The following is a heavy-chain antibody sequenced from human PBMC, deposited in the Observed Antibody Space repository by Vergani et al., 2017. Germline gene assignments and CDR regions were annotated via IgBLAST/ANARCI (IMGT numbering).Heavy chain of an antibody. CDR1: GFTFSSYA. J-gene: IGHJ3*02. CDR2: ISGSGGST. V-gene: IGHV3-23*01. D-gene: IGHD6-19*01. Sequence: EVQLLESGGGLVQPGGSLRLSCAASGFTFSSYAMSWVRQAPGEGLEWVSAISGSGGSTYYADSVTGRFTISRDNSKNTLYLQMNSLRAEDTAVYYCATPIRSSGWHDAFDIWGQGTMVTVSS. CDR3: ATPIRSSGWHDAFDI.